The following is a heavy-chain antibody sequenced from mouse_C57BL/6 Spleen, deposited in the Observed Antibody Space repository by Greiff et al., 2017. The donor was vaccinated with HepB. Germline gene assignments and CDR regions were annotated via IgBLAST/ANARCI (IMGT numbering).Heavy chain of an antibody. Sequence: DVQLVESGGGLVKPGGSLKLSCAASGFTFSSYAMSWVRQTPEKRLEWVATISDGGSYTYYPDNVKGRFTISRDNAKNNLYLQMSHLKSEDTAMYYCARGGELRDYFDYWGQGTTLTVSS. CDR3: ARGGELRDYFDY. J-gene: IGHJ2*01. CDR2: ISDGGSYT. D-gene: IGHD1-1*01. V-gene: IGHV5-4*01. CDR1: GFTFSSYA.